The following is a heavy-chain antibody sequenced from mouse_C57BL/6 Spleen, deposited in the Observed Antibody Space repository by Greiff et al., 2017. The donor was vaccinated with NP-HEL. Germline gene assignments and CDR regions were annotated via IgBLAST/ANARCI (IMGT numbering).Heavy chain of an antibody. CDR3: ARDPYDYDGHYFDY. D-gene: IGHD2-4*01. CDR2: INYDGSST. J-gene: IGHJ2*01. Sequence: DVQLVESEGGLVQPGSSMKLSCTASGFTFSDYYMAWVRQVPEKGLEWVANINYDGSSTYYLDSLKSRFIISRDNAKNILYLQMSSLKSEDTATYYCARDPYDYDGHYFDYWGQGTTLTVSS. CDR1: GFTFSDYY. V-gene: IGHV5-16*01.